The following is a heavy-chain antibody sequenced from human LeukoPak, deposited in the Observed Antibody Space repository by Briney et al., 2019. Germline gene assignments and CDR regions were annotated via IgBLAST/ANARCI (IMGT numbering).Heavy chain of an antibody. Sequence: SADTLSLTCTVTGGSISSYYWSWLRQPPAKGLEWIGYIYYSGRTNYNLSLNSRGTISVDTSKNQFSLKLSSVTAADTAVYYCARQCGAYCGGDCYWYYFDYWGQGTLVTVSS. CDR3: ARQCGAYCGGDCYWYYFDY. J-gene: IGHJ4*02. D-gene: IGHD2-21*02. V-gene: IGHV4-59*08. CDR1: GGSISSYY. CDR2: IYYSGRT.